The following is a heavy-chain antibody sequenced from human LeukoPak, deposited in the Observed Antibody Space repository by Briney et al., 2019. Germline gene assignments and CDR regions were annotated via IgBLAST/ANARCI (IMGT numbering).Heavy chain of an antibody. CDR1: AFTSSSYA. J-gene: IGHJ4*02. D-gene: IGHD5-18*01. Sequence: GGSLRLSCAAAAFTSSSYAMGWVRPAPGRGLEWVSSISGSASTTYYADSVKGRFTISRDNSKNTLYLQMNSLRAEDTAVYYCAKRQWIQLWSTPGYWGQGTLVTASS. CDR2: ISGSASTT. V-gene: IGHV3-23*01. CDR3: AKRQWIQLWSTPGY.